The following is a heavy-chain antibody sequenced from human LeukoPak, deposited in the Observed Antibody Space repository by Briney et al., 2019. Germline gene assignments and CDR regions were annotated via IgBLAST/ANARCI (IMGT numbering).Heavy chain of an antibody. CDR2: ISGSGGST. D-gene: IGHD6-13*01. V-gene: IGHV3-23*01. CDR3: AKGSRVYSSSWFDY. J-gene: IGHJ4*02. CDR1: GFTFSGYW. Sequence: GGSLRLSCAASGFTFSGYWMTWVRQAPGKGLEWVSAISGSGGSTYYADSVKGRFTISRDNSKNTLYLQMNSLRAEDTAVYYCAKGSRVYSSSWFDYWGQGALVTVSS.